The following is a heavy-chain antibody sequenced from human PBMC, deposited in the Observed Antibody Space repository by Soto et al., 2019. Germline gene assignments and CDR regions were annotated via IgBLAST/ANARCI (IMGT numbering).Heavy chain of an antibody. J-gene: IGHJ6*02. D-gene: IGHD3-22*01. CDR2: IYYSGST. CDR1: GGSISSSSYY. Sequence: QLQLQESGPGLVKPSETLSLTCTVSGGSISSSSYYWGWIRQPPGKGLEWIGSIYYSGSTYYNPSLKSRVTLSVDTSNNQSSLKLSSVTAADTAVYYCASNYDSSGYDPNTEELNYYYGMDVWGQGTTVTVSS. CDR3: ASNYDSSGYDPNTEELNYYYGMDV. V-gene: IGHV4-39*01.